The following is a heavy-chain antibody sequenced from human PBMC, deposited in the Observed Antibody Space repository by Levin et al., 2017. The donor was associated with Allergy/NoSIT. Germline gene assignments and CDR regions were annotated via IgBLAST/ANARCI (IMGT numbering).Heavy chain of an antibody. V-gene: IGHV3-15*01. CDR1: GLIFSNAW. CDR3: TTYVRGSARPIDY. CDR2: IKSKTDGGTT. J-gene: IGHJ4*02. Sequence: GESLKISCAASGLIFSNAWMSWVRQAPGKGLEWVGRIKSKTDGGTTDYAAPVKGRFTISRDDAKNTLYLQMNSLKIEDTAVYYCTTYVRGSARPIDYWGQGTLVTVSS. D-gene: IGHD3-10*02.